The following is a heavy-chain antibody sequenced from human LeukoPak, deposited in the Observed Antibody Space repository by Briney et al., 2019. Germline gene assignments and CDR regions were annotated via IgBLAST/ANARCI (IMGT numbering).Heavy chain of an antibody. J-gene: IGHJ5*02. D-gene: IGHD1-26*01. Sequence: SETQSLTCTVSGGSISSYYWNWIRQPPGKGLEWIGYIFHSGITNYNPSLKSRVTISVDTSKKQFSLKLTSVTAAHTAVYYCARDSGSYPHWFAPWGQGTLVPVSS. CDR3: ARDSGSYPHWFAP. CDR2: IFHSGIT. CDR1: GGSISSYY. V-gene: IGHV4-59*01.